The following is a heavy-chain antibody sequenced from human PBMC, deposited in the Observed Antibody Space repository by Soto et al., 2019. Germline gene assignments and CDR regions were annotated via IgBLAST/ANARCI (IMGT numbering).Heavy chain of an antibody. D-gene: IGHD4-17*01. CDR2: INHSGST. CDR1: GGSFCGYY. V-gene: IGHV4-34*01. Sequence: PSETLSLTCAVCGGSFCGYYWSWIRQPPGKGLEWIGEINHSGSTNYNPSLKSRVIISVDRSKNQFSLKVSSVTAADTAVYYCARETYGDYVGYFDPWGQGTLVTVSS. J-gene: IGHJ5*02. CDR3: ARETYGDYVGYFDP.